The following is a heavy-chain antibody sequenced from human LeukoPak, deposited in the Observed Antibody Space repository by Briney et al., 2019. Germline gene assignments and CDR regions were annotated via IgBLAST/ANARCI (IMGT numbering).Heavy chain of an antibody. CDR3: ARDPIGSRWPYHFDY. CDR1: GYTFTTYA. Sequence: GASVKVSCKASGYTFTTYAMHWVRQAPGQRLEWMGWINAGNGNTKYSQKFQARVTITRDTSASTAYMELSSLRSEDTAVYYCARDPIGSRWPYHFDYWGQGTLVTVSS. V-gene: IGHV1-3*01. D-gene: IGHD6-13*01. J-gene: IGHJ4*02. CDR2: INAGNGNT.